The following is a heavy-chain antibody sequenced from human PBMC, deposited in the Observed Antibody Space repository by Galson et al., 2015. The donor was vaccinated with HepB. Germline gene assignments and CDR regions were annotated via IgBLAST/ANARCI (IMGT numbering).Heavy chain of an antibody. J-gene: IGHJ4*02. CDR1: GFTFSSYS. V-gene: IGHV3-48*04. CDR3: ARDQHGSDYGDYVDY. D-gene: IGHD4-17*01. Sequence: SLRLSCAASGFTFSSYSMNWVRQAPGKGLEWVSYISSSSSTIYYADSVKGRFTISRDNAKNSLYLQMNSLRAEDTAVYYCARDQHGSDYGDYVDYWGQGTLVTVSS. CDR2: ISSSSSTI.